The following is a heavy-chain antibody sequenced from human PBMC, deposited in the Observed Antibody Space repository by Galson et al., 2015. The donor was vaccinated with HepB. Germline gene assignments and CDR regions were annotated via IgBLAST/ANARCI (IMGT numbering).Heavy chain of an antibody. V-gene: IGHV1-2*06. J-gene: IGHJ3*02. D-gene: IGHD6-13*01. CDR3: ARGARGEASSFFGRSGLDI. CDR1: GYTFTDYF. CDR2: INPDSGVT. Sequence: SVKVSCKASGYTFTDYFIHWVRQARGQGPEWLGRINPDSGVTNNVQRLQGRVTMTRDTSTTTAYLELSSLRSDDTAIYYCARGARGEASSFFGRSGLDIWGQGTMVTVSP.